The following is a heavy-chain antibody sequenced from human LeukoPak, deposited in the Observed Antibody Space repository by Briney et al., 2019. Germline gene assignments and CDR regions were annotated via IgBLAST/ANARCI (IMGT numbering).Heavy chain of an antibody. CDR2: IRSKANSYST. V-gene: IGHV3-73*01. CDR1: GFTFSGSA. J-gene: IGHJ4*02. CDR3: TRHGGYCTNGVCYRGFDY. Sequence: PGGSLRLSCAASGFTFSGSAMHWVRQASGKGLEWVRRIRSKANSYSTAYAASVKGRFTISRDDSKNTAYLQMNSLKTEDTAVYYCTRHGGYCTNGVCYRGFDYWGQGTLVTVSS. D-gene: IGHD2-8*01.